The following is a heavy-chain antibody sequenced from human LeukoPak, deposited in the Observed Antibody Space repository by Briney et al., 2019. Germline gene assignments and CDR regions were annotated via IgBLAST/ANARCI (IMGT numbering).Heavy chain of an antibody. J-gene: IGHJ4*02. D-gene: IGHD4/OR15-4a*01. CDR2: ISGTTDTI. V-gene: IGHV3-48*04. CDR3: ARRRVLSVARALDY. CDR1: GFTFSSFT. Sequence: GGSLRLSCAATGFTFSSFTMNWVRQAPGKGLEWVSSISGTTDTIYYADSVKGRFTISRNNANNSVSLQMNSLRPEDTAVYFCARRRVLSVARALDYWGQGTLVTVSS.